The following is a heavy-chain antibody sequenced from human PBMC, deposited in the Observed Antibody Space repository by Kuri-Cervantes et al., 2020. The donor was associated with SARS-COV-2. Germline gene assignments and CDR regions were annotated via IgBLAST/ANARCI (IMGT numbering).Heavy chain of an antibody. CDR3: ARDSITIFGVAPFDY. CDR1: GFTFSSYA. J-gene: IGHJ4*02. D-gene: IGHD3-3*01. CDR2: ISGSGSST. V-gene: IGHV3-23*01. Sequence: GGSLRLSCAASGFTFSSYAMSWVRQAPGKGLEWVSSISGSGSSTYYTDSVKGRFTISRDNSKNTQYLQMDSLRAEDTAVYYCARDSITIFGVAPFDYWGQGTLVTVSS.